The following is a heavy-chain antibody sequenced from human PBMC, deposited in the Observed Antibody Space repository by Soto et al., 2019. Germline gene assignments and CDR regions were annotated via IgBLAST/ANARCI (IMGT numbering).Heavy chain of an antibody. CDR1: GFTFSSYS. Sequence: EVQLVESGGGLVKPGGSLRLSCAASGFTFSSYSMNWVRQAPGKGLEWVSSISSSSSYIYYADSVKGRFTISRDNAKNSLYLQMNSLSAEDTAVYYCARSSGLRFLEWLFPDFDYWGQGTLVTVSS. V-gene: IGHV3-21*01. CDR2: ISSSSSYI. J-gene: IGHJ4*02. CDR3: ARSSGLRFLEWLFPDFDY. D-gene: IGHD3-3*01.